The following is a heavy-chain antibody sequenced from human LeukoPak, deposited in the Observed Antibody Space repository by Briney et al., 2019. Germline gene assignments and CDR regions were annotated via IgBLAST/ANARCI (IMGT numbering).Heavy chain of an antibody. D-gene: IGHD2-21*01. CDR1: GFTFINYG. CDR2: ISYDGRNK. CDR3: ATKKVETGDWYFDP. Sequence: GGSLRLSCVASGFTFINYGMHWVRQAPGKGLEWVAVISYDGRNKNYADSVKGRFTISRDNSKNTLYLQMNSLRPEDTAVYYCATKKVETGDWYFDPWGQGTLVTVSS. V-gene: IGHV3-30*03. J-gene: IGHJ5*02.